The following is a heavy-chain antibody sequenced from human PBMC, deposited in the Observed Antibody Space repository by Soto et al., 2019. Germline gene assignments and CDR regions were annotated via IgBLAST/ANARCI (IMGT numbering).Heavy chain of an antibody. CDR3: AKSRDAYNFYFYYGMDV. D-gene: IGHD2-2*01. Sequence: GGSLRLSCAASGFTFSNYGMHWVRQTPGKGLEWVALILYDGSNKYYGDSVKGRFTISRDNSKNTLYLQVSSLRAEDTAVYYCAKSRDAYNFYFYYGMDVWGHGTTVTVSS. V-gene: IGHV3-30*18. CDR2: ILYDGSNK. CDR1: GFTFSNYG. J-gene: IGHJ6*02.